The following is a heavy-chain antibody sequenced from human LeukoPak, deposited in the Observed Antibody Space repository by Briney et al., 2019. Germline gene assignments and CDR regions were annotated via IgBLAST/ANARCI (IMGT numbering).Heavy chain of an antibody. CDR3: ARDKLSGQPPTDY. D-gene: IGHD1-14*01. CDR2: INAYNGNT. J-gene: IGHJ4*02. Sequence: ASVKVFCKASGYTFTNYGISWVRQGPGQGLEWMGWINAYNGNTDYAQKFQGRVTMTTDTSTSTAYMELRSLRSDDTAMYYCARDKLSGQPPTDYWGQGTLVTVSS. CDR1: GYTFTNYG. V-gene: IGHV1-18*01.